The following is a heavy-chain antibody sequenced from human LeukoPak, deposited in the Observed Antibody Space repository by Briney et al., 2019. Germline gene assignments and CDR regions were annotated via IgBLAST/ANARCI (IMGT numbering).Heavy chain of an antibody. V-gene: IGHV4-39*01. D-gene: IGHD3-3*01. J-gene: IGHJ3*02. Sequence: PSETLSLTCTVSGGSISSSSYYWSWIRQPPGKGLDWIGSIYYSGSTYYNPSLKSRVTISVDTSKNQFSLKLSFVAAADTAVYYCARPLYGYDFWSGYSGDAFDIWGQGTMVTVSS. CDR2: IYYSGST. CDR1: GGSISSSSYY. CDR3: ARPLYGYDFWSGYSGDAFDI.